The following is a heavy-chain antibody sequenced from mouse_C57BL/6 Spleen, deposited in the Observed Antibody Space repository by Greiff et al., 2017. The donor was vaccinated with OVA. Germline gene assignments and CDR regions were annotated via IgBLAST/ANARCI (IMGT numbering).Heavy chain of an antibody. D-gene: IGHD2-2*01. CDR1: GYTFTGYW. V-gene: IGHV1-9*01. CDR3: ARVWLRDGGYYYARDD. CDR2: ILPGSGST. J-gene: IGHJ4*01. Sequence: QVQLQQSGAELMKPGASVKLSCKATGYTFTGYWIEWVKQRPGHGLEWIGEILPGSGSTNYNEKFKGKGTFTADTSSNTSYIQLSILTTEDSAIYDCARVWLRDGGYYYARDDWGQGTSVTVSS.